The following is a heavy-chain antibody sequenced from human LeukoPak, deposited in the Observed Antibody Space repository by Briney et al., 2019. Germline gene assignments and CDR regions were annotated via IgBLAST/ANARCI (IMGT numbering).Heavy chain of an antibody. V-gene: IGHV4-4*07. D-gene: IGHD5-12*01. CDR1: GGSISSYY. Sequence: SETLSLTCTVSGGSISSYYWSWIRQPAGKGLEWIGRIYTSGSTNYNPSLKSRVTMSVDTSKNQFSLKLSSVTAADTAVYYCARDGSGYDFPYFDYWGQGTLVTVSS. CDR2: IYTSGST. J-gene: IGHJ4*02. CDR3: ARDGSGYDFPYFDY.